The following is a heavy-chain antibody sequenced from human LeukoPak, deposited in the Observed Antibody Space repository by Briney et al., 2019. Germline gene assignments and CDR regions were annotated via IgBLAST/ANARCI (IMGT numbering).Heavy chain of an antibody. Sequence: PGGSLRLTCSVSGFTFINYAMNWVRQAPGKGLDWVSAISQLGDYIYYAESVKGRFTISRDNSKNKVYLQMNGLRAEDTAVYYCARGGQHWLALNRFDPWGQGTLVTVSS. CDR1: GFTFINYA. J-gene: IGHJ5*02. CDR2: ISQLGDYI. CDR3: ARGGQHWLALNRFDP. D-gene: IGHD6-19*01. V-gene: IGHV3-23*01.